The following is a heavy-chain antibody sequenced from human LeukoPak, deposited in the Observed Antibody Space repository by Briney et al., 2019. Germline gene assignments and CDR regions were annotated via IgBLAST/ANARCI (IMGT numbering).Heavy chain of an antibody. CDR3: ARDSFQIWFGEEGWFDP. V-gene: IGHV1-2*02. Sequence: ASVKVSCKASGYTFTGYYMHWVRQAPGQGLEWMGWINPNSGGTNYAQKFQGRVTMTRDTSISTAYMELSRLRSDDTAVYYCARDSFQIWFGEEGWFDPWGQGTLVTVSS. J-gene: IGHJ5*02. CDR2: INPNSGGT. CDR1: GYTFTGYY. D-gene: IGHD3-10*01.